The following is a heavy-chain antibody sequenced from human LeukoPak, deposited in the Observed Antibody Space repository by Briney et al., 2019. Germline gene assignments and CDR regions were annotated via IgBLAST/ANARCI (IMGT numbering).Heavy chain of an antibody. CDR1: GGSISSGGYS. J-gene: IGHJ1*01. CDR3: ARGKGSGYYLPLAEYFQH. CDR2: IYHSGST. Sequence: SETLSLTCAVSGGSISSGGYSWSWIRQPPGKGLEWIGYIYHSGSTYYNPSLKSRVTISVDRSKNQFSLKLSSVTAADTAVYYCARGKGSGYYLPLAEYFQHWGQGTLVTVSS. D-gene: IGHD3-22*01. V-gene: IGHV4-30-2*01.